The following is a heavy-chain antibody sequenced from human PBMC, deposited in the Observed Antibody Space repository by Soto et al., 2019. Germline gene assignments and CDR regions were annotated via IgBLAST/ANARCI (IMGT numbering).Heavy chain of an antibody. CDR2: ISYDGKQT. CDR3: ARDGWGSNWYFDL. J-gene: IGHJ2*01. Sequence: GGSLRLSCGAPGVTFKDYGMHWVRQAPGKGLEWVAVISYDGKQTYYADSVKGRFTISKDRSKRTLFLQMNSLRVDDTAVYYCARDGWGSNWYFDLWGRGTLVTVSS. CDR1: GVTFKDYG. V-gene: IGHV3-30*03. D-gene: IGHD3-16*01.